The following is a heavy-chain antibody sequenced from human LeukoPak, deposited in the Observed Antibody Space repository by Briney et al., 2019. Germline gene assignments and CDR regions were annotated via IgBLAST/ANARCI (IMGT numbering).Heavy chain of an antibody. CDR3: ARGPLTARQNDFDP. Sequence: SETLSLTCTFSGGSFSPAHWSWIRQPPGKGLEWIGVICDNGNTDYNPSLKSRVTISVDTSKSQFSLKLSSLAAADTAVYYCARGPLTARQNDFDPWGQGTLVTVSS. CDR2: ICDNGNT. CDR1: GGSFSPAH. V-gene: IGHV4-59*01. J-gene: IGHJ5*02. D-gene: IGHD5-18*01.